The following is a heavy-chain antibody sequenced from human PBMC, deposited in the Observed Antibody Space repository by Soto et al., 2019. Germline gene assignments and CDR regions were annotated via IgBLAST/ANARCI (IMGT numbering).Heavy chain of an antibody. D-gene: IGHD4-17*01. CDR1: GVTIGDYG. J-gene: IGHJ4*01. CDR3: ASDFDPCDYGDYSQYYSAY. CDR2: IYYSGST. Sequence: SETPSVPCPVSGVTIGDYGCSCIRKPQGKGLEWIGYIYYSGSTNYNPSLKSLVTISVNTSKNQFLLMLSSVTAADTAVYYFASDFDPCDYGDYSQYYSAYWRNGTLVTGCS. V-gene: IGHV4-59*01.